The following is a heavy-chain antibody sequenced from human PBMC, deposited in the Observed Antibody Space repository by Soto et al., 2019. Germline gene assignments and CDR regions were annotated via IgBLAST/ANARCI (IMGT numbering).Heavy chain of an antibody. V-gene: IGHV3-9*01. J-gene: IGHJ4*02. D-gene: IGHD4-17*01. CDR2: ISWNSGSI. Sequence: GGSLRLSCAASGFTFDDYAMHWVRQAPGKGLEWVSGISWNSGSIGYADSVKGRFTISRDNAKNSLYLQMNSLRAEDTALYYCAKDIGGGPHRLRPYYFDYWGQGTLVTVSS. CDR1: GFTFDDYA. CDR3: AKDIGGGPHRLRPYYFDY.